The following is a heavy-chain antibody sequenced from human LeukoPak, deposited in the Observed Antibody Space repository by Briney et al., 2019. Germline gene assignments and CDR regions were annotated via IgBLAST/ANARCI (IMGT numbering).Heavy chain of an antibody. CDR2: ISPNSGDT. Sequence: VASVKVSCKASGYTFTGYYMHCVRQAPGQGLEWMGWISPNSGDTDIAQKFQGRVTMTRDTSIATSYMEVDSLTSDDTAVYYCARESACGTTNCLAPADWLDPWGQGTLVIVSS. V-gene: IGHV1-2*02. CDR1: GYTFTGYY. D-gene: IGHD2-2*01. CDR3: ARESACGTTNCLAPADWLDP. J-gene: IGHJ5*02.